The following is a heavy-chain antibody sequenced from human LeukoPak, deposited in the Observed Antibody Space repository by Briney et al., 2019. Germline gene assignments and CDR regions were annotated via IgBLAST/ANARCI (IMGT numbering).Heavy chain of an antibody. CDR1: GYTFTDYY. V-gene: IGHV1-69-2*01. Sequence: GASVKVSCKASGYTFTDYYMHWVQQAPGKGLEWMGRVDPEDGETIYAEKFQGRVTITADTSADTAYMELSSLRSEDTAVYYCATDRMGRLWGRGTLVTVSS. CDR3: ATDRMGRL. J-gene: IGHJ2*01. CDR2: VDPEDGET.